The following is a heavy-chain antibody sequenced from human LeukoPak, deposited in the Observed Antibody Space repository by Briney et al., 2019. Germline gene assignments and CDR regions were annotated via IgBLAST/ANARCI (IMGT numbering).Heavy chain of an antibody. Sequence: SETLSLTCTVSGGSISSSSYYRDWIRQPPGKGLEWIGSIYYSGSTYYNPSLKSRVTISVDTSKNQFSLKLSSVTAADTAVYYCARPGPIAVAGPFDYWGQGTLVTVSS. CDR3: ARPGPIAVAGPFDY. D-gene: IGHD6-19*01. CDR2: IYYSGST. V-gene: IGHV4-39*01. J-gene: IGHJ4*02. CDR1: GGSISSSSYY.